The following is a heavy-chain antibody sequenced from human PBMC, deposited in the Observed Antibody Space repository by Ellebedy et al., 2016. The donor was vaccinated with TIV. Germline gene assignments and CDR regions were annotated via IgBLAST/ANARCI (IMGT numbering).Heavy chain of an antibody. J-gene: IGHJ3*02. V-gene: IGHV4-34*01. CDR1: GGSFSGYY. CDR2: INHSGST. CDR3: ARGWSRDDAFDI. Sequence: SETLSLXCAVYGGSFSGYYWSWIRQPPGKGLEWIGEINHSGSTNYNPSLKSRVTISVDTSKNQFSLKLSSVTAADTAVYYCARGWSRDDAFDIWGQGTMVTVSS. D-gene: IGHD3-3*01.